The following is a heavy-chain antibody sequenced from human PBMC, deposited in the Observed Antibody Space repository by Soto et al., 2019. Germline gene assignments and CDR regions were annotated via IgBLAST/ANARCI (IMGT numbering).Heavy chain of an antibody. Sequence: EASVKVSCKASGFTFTDSAVNWVRQAPGQRLEWMGWINAGNGNTRYSQNFQGRVTITRDTSATTAYMELSSLTSEDTALYYCTKGRYSEWSLSGGGEESWGRGTLVTVSP. D-gene: IGHD3-3*01. CDR3: TKGRYSEWSLSGGGEES. CDR2: INAGNGNT. V-gene: IGHV1-3*01. J-gene: IGHJ4*02. CDR1: GFTFTDSA.